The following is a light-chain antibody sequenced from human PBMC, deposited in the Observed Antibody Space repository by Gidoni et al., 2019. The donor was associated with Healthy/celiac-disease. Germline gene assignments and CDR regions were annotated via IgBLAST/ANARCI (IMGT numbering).Light chain of an antibody. CDR3: SSYAGSTVV. V-gene: IGLV2-8*01. CDR1: SSAVGGYNY. J-gene: IGLJ2*01. Sequence: QSALTQPPSASGSPGQSVTISCTGTSSAVGGYNYVSWYQQHPVKAPKLMIYEVSKRPPGVPDRFSGSQSGNSSSLTVSGLQAEDDADYYCSSYAGSTVVFGGGTKLTVL. CDR2: EVS.